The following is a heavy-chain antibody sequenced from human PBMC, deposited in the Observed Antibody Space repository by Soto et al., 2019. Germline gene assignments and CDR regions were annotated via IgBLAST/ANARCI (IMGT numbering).Heavy chain of an antibody. CDR1: GFTFSSYG. CDR3: AKDGSSGWYGGVDY. V-gene: IGHV3-30*18. CDR2: ISYDGSNK. Sequence: GGSLRLSCAASGFTFSSYGMHWVRQAPGKGLEWVAVISYDGSNKYYADSVKGRFTISRDNSKNTLYLQMNSLRAEDTAVYYCAKDGSSGWYGGVDYWGQGTLVTVSS. D-gene: IGHD6-19*01. J-gene: IGHJ4*02.